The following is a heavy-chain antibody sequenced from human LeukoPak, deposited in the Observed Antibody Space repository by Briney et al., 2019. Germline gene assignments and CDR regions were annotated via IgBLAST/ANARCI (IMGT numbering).Heavy chain of an antibody. CDR1: GGSFSGYY. CDR3: ARGPTSGNYHPDY. V-gene: IGHV4-34*01. CDR2: INHSGST. D-gene: IGHD3-10*01. Sequence: SETLSLTCAVYGGSFSGYYWSWIRQPPGKGLEWIGEINHSGSTNYNPSLKSRVTISVDTSKNQFSLKLSSVTAADTAVYYCARGPTSGNYHPDYWGQGTLVTVSS. J-gene: IGHJ4*02.